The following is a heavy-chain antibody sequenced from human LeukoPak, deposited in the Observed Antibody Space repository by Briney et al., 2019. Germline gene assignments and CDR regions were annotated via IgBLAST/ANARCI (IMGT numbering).Heavy chain of an antibody. CDR1: GGSFSGYY. V-gene: IGHV4-34*01. Sequence: SETLSLTCAAYGGSFSGYYWSWIRQPPGKGLEWIGEINHSGSTNYNPSLKSRVTISVDTSKNQFSLKLSSVTAADTAVYYCAREGPGYYGSGSYYNWGQGTLVTVSS. J-gene: IGHJ4*02. CDR2: INHSGST. CDR3: AREGPGYYGSGSYYN. D-gene: IGHD3-10*01.